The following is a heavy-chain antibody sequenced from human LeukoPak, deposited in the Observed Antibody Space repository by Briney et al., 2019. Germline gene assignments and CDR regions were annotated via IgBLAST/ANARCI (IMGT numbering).Heavy chain of an antibody. Sequence: GGSLRLSCVASGFTFSSYWMHWVRHAPGKGSVWVSRINTDGSSINYADSVKGRFTISRDNAKNTLYLQMNSLRVEDTAVYYCARDWWFDPWGQGTLVTVSS. J-gene: IGHJ5*02. CDR1: GFTFSSYW. CDR3: ARDWWFDP. V-gene: IGHV3-74*01. CDR2: INTDGSSI.